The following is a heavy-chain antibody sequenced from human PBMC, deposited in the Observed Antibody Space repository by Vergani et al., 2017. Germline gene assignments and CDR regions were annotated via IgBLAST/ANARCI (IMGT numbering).Heavy chain of an antibody. CDR1: GGSISSYY. V-gene: IGHV4-59*01. CDR3: ARITDYYGSGSYHYYMDV. CDR2: IYYSGST. D-gene: IGHD3-10*01. J-gene: IGHJ6*03. Sequence: QVQLQESGPGLVKPSETLSLTCTVSGGSISSYYWSWIRQPPGKGLEWIGYIYYSGSTNYNPSLKSRVTISVDTSKNQFSLKLSSVTAADTAVYYCARITDYYGSGSYHYYMDVWGKGTTVTVSS.